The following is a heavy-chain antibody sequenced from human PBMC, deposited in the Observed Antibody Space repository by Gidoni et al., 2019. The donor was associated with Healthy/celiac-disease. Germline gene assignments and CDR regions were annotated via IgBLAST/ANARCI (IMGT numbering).Heavy chain of an antibody. V-gene: IGHV3-9*01. Sequence: EVQLVESGGGLVQPGRSLRLSCEASGFTFDDYAMHWVRQAPGKGLEWVSVISWNSGSIGYADSVKCRFTISRDNAKNSLYLQINSLRAEDTALYYCAKDISSGSSPFDYWGQGTLVTVSS. D-gene: IGHD3-10*01. CDR2: ISWNSGSI. J-gene: IGHJ4*02. CDR3: AKDISSGSSPFDY. CDR1: GFTFDDYA.